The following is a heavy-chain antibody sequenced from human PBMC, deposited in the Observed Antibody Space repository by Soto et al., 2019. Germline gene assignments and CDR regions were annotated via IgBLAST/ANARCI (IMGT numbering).Heavy chain of an antibody. CDR3: AKDAVNIVATMIVAYYYYYMDV. Sequence: PGGSLRLSCAASGFTFSSYAMSWVRQAPGKGLEWVSAISGSGGSTYYADSVKGRFTISRDNSKNTLYLQMNSLRAEDTAVYYCAKDAVNIVATMIVAYYYYYMDVWGKGTTVTVSS. CDR1: GFTFSSYA. J-gene: IGHJ6*03. D-gene: IGHD5-12*01. CDR2: ISGSGGST. V-gene: IGHV3-23*01.